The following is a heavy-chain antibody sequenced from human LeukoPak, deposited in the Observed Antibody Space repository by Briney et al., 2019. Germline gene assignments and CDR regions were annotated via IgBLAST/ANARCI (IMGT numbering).Heavy chain of an antibody. D-gene: IGHD3-10*01. CDR2: INHSGST. V-gene: IGHV4-34*01. CDR3: ARGPGRTYYYGSGSPPPHYYGMDV. CDR1: GGSFSGYY. Sequence: SETLSLTCAVYGGSFSGYYWSWIRQPPGKGLEWIGEINHSGSTNYNPSLKSRVTISVDTSKNQFSLKLSSVTAADTAVYYCARGPGRTYYYGSGSPPPHYYGMDVWGQGTTVTVSS. J-gene: IGHJ6*02.